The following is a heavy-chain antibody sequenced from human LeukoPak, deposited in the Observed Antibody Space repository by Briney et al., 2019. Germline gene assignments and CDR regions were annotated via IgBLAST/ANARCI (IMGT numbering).Heavy chain of an antibody. Sequence: PGESLRLSCAASGFTFSDYYMSWIRQAPGKGLEWVSYISSSGSTIYYADSVKGRFTISRDNAKNSLYLQMNSLRAEDTAVYYCARAHSAAGTGYYYGMDVWGQGTTVTVSS. CDR2: ISSSGSTI. D-gene: IGHD6-13*01. CDR1: GFTFSDYY. V-gene: IGHV3-11*01. J-gene: IGHJ6*02. CDR3: ARAHSAAGTGYYYGMDV.